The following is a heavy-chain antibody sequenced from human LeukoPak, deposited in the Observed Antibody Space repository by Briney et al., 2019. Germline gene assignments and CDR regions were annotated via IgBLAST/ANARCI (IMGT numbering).Heavy chain of an antibody. CDR1: GGSFSGYY. J-gene: IGHJ6*03. D-gene: IGHD2-2*01. CDR2: INHSGST. V-gene: IGHV4-34*01. CDR3: ARLPRCSSTSCYRGYYYYYMDV. Sequence: SETLSLTCAVYGGSFSGYYWSWIRQPPGKGLEWIGEINHSGSTNYNPSLKSRVTISVDTSKNQFSLKLSSVTAADTAMYYCARLPRCSSTSCYRGYYYYYMDVWGKGTTVTISS.